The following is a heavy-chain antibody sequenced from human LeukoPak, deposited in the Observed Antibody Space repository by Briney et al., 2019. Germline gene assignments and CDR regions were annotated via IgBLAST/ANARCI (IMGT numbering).Heavy chain of an antibody. V-gene: IGHV1-2*02. D-gene: IGHD2-2*02. CDR3: ARVGAIYSGDP. J-gene: IGHJ5*02. CDR1: GYTFTDYY. CDR2: INPNSGGT. Sequence: ASVKVSCKASGYTFTDYYIHWVRQAPGQGLEWMGWINPNSGGTNYAQKFQGRITMTRDTSISTAYMELSRLRSDDTAVYYCARVGAIYSGDPWGQGTLVTVSS.